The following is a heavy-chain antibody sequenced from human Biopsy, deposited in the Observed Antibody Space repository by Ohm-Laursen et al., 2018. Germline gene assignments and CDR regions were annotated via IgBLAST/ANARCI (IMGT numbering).Heavy chain of an antibody. CDR2: IYSGGNT. V-gene: IGHV4-61*01. CDR1: GDSLTSGPEN. Sequence: SETLSLTWTVSGDSLTSGPENWSWIRQSPGQGLEYIGFIYSGGNTNYNPSLKNRVTMSVDTSKNQFYLKLYSVTAADTAVYYCARGRRTSGWPYFDNWGRGALVIVSP. CDR3: ARGRRTSGWPYFDN. D-gene: IGHD6-19*01. J-gene: IGHJ4*02.